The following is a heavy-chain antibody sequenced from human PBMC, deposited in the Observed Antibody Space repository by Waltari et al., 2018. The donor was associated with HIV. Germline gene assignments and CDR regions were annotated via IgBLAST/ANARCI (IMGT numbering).Heavy chain of an antibody. CDR2: ITSSSSNT. CDR1: GFTFSTRA. V-gene: IGHV3-23*01. Sequence: EVQLLESGGRLVQPGESLRLSCAASGFTFSTRAMSWIPQAPGKGLAWVSSITSSSSNTYYADSVKGRFTISRDNSKNTLFLQMNSLRAEDTAIYYCARDNSGTYYGQGTLVTVSS. D-gene: IGHD1-26*01. J-gene: IGHJ4*02. CDR3: ARDNSGTY.